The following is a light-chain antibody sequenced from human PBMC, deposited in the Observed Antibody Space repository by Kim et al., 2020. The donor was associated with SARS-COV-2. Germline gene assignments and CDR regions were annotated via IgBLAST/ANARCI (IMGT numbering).Light chain of an antibody. CDR3: QQYGNSYS. CDR2: GAF. V-gene: IGKV3-20*01. J-gene: IGKJ2*03. Sequence: SLSSGERATPPCRASQSVSGNDLAWYQQRPGQAPTLLIYGAFTRASGVPDRFSGSGSGTDFTLTISRLEPDDFAVYYCQQYGNSYSFGPGTKLEI. CDR1: QSVSGND.